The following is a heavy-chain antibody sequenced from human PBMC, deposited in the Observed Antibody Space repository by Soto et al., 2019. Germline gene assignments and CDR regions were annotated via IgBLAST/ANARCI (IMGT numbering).Heavy chain of an antibody. CDR1: GFTFSSYG. J-gene: IGHJ3*02. CDR3: AKNGGGDWEDAFDI. V-gene: IGHV3-30*18. D-gene: IGHD2-21*02. CDR2: ISYDGSNK. Sequence: PGGSLRLSCAASGFTFSSYGMHWVRQAPGKGLEWVAVISYDGSNKYYADSVKGRFTISRDNSKNTLYLQMNSLRAEDTAVYYCAKNGGGDWEDAFDIWGQGTMVT.